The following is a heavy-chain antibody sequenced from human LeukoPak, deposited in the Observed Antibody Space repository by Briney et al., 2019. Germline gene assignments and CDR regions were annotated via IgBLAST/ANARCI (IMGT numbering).Heavy chain of an antibody. V-gene: IGHV6-1*01. CDR1: GDSVSSNRAS. CDR2: TYYRSKWYN. J-gene: IGHJ4*02. Sequence: SQTLSLTCAISGDSVSSNRASWTWIRQSPSRGLEWLGRTYYRSKWYNDYAVSLKSRISISPDTSKNQFSLQLNSVTPEDTAVYYCSRSDGASDFDYWGQGTLVTVSS. CDR3: SRSDGASDFDY. D-gene: IGHD5-24*01.